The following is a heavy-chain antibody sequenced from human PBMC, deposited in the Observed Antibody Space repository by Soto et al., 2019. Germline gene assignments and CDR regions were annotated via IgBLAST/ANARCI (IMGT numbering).Heavy chain of an antibody. D-gene: IGHD3-22*01. CDR1: GYTFTSYY. J-gene: IGHJ6*02. Sequence: VASVKVSCTASGYTFTSYYMHWVRQAPGQGLEWMGIINPSGGSTSYAQKFQGRVTMTRDTSTSTVYMELSSLRSEDTAVYYCARDLYYYDSSGYAVRNYYYYGMDVWGQGTTVTVSS. CDR2: INPSGGST. V-gene: IGHV1-46*01. CDR3: ARDLYYYDSSGYAVRNYYYYGMDV.